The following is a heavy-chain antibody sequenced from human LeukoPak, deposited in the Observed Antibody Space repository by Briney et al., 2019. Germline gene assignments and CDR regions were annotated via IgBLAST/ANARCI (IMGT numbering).Heavy chain of an antibody. V-gene: IGHV3-30*03. J-gene: IGHJ5*02. CDR2: ISYDGSNK. CDR3: AREYYYGSGSYYSHWFDP. Sequence: GGSLRLSCAASGFTFSSYGMHWVRQAPGKGLEWVAVISYDGSNKYYADSVKGRFTISRDNSKNTLYLQMNSLRSEDTAVYYCAREYYYGSGSYYSHWFDPWGQGTLVTVSS. CDR1: GFTFSSYG. D-gene: IGHD3-10*01.